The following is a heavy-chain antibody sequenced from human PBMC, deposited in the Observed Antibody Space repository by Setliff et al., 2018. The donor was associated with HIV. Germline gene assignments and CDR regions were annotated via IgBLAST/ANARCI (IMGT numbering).Heavy chain of an antibody. J-gene: IGHJ6*03. CDR1: GFTFSTTW. V-gene: IGHV3-74*01. CDR3: ARSAGIGNYHWDV. Sequence: AGGSLRLSCAASGFTFSTTWMYWVRQAPGKGLVWVSRINTDGSSTTYADSVKGRFTISRDNAKNTLYLQMNSLRAEDTAVYYCARSAGIGNYHWDVWGKGTTVTVSS. CDR2: INTDGSST.